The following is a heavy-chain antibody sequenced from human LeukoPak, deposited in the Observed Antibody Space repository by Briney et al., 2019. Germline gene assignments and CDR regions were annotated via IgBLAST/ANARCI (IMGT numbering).Heavy chain of an antibody. V-gene: IGHV4-61*02. J-gene: IGHJ5*02. CDR1: GGSISSGSYY. Sequence: SQTLSLTCTVSGGSISSGSYYWSWIRQPAGKGLEWIGRIYTSGSTNYNPSLKSRVTISVDTSKNQFSLKLSSVTAADTAVYYCARDLAFDPWGEGTLVTVSS. CDR2: IYTSGST. CDR3: ARDLAFDP. D-gene: IGHD5-12*01.